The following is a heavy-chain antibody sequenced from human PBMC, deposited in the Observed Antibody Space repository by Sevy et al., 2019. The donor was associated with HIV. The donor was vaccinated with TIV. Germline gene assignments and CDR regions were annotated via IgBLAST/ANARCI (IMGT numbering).Heavy chain of an antibody. Sequence: SETLSLTCTVSGASISSYSWNWIRQPAGKGLEWIGRIYVSGNTNYNPSLKSRVTMSIDTSKNQFSLKLNYLTAADTAVYFCAGDRIMAARPRWFDPWGQGTLVTVSS. D-gene: IGHD6-6*01. CDR2: IYVSGNT. V-gene: IGHV4-4*07. J-gene: IGHJ5*02. CDR1: GASISSYS. CDR3: AGDRIMAARPRWFDP.